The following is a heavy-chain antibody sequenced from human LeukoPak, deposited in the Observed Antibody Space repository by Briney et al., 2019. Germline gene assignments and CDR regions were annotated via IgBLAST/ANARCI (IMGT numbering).Heavy chain of an antibody. D-gene: IGHD5-24*01. CDR1: GFTVSSNY. J-gene: IGHJ6*02. V-gene: IGHV3-53*01. Sequence: GGSLRLSCAASGFTVSSNYMSWVRQAPGKGLEWVSVIYSGGSTYYADSVKGRFTISRDNSKNTLYLQMNSLRAEDTAVYYCARAGVMATTPCGMDVWGQGTTVTVSS. CDR2: IYSGGST. CDR3: ARAGVMATTPCGMDV.